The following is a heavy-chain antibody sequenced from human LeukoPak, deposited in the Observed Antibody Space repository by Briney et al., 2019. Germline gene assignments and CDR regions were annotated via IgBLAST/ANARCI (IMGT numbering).Heavy chain of an antibody. J-gene: IGHJ3*02. CDR2: IYPGDSDT. CDR1: GYRFTSYW. CDR3: ARVGVSPQDAFDI. Sequence: LGESLKISCKGSGYRFTSYWIGWVRQVPGKGLEWMGVIYPGDSDTRYSPSFQGQVTISADKSISTAYLQWSSLKASDIAMYYCARVGVSPQDAFDIWGQGTMVTVSS. D-gene: IGHD1-26*01. V-gene: IGHV5-51*01.